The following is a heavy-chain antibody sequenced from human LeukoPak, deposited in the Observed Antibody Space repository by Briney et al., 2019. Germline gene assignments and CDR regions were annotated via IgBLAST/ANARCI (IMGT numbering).Heavy chain of an antibody. CDR1: GFTFSSYA. V-gene: IGHV3-23*01. Sequence: GGSLRLSCAASGFTFSSYAMSWVRQAPGKGLEWVSGISGSGGSTYYADSVRGRFTISRDNSKNTLYLQMNSLRAEDTAVYYCATSKGSYYGSGSLFYFDYWGQGTLVTVSS. D-gene: IGHD3-10*01. CDR3: ATSKGSYYGSGSLFYFDY. J-gene: IGHJ4*02. CDR2: ISGSGGST.